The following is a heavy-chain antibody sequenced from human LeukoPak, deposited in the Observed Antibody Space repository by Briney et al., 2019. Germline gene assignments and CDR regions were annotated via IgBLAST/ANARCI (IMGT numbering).Heavy chain of an antibody. CDR3: ARARSRTWGFDY. V-gene: IGHV1-69*13. Sequence: SVKVSCKASGGTFSSYAISWVRQAPGQGLEWMGGIIPIFGTANYAQKFQGRVTITADESTSTAYMELSSLRSEGTAVYYCARARSRTWGFDYWGQGTLVTVSS. J-gene: IGHJ4*02. D-gene: IGHD7-27*01. CDR2: IIPIFGTA. CDR1: GGTFSSYA.